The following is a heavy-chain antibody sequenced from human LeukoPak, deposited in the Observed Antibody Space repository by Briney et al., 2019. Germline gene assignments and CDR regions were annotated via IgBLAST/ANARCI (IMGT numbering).Heavy chain of an antibody. CDR1: GYTFTSYG. Sequence: ASVKVSCKASGYTFTSYGISWVRQAPGQGLEWMGWIITYNDNTNYAQKLQGRVTMTTDTSTNTVYMELRSLRSDDTAVYYCARDLERWLQFMVFDYWGQGTLVTVSS. J-gene: IGHJ4*02. CDR2: IITYNDNT. CDR3: ARDLERWLQFMVFDY. D-gene: IGHD5-24*01. V-gene: IGHV1-18*01.